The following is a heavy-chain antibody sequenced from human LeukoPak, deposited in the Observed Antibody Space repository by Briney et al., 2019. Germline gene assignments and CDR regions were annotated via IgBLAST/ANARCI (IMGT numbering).Heavy chain of an antibody. J-gene: IGHJ4*02. D-gene: IGHD3-10*01. Sequence: GSLRLSCAASGFTFSSYAMSWVRQAPGKGLEWVSAISGSGGSTYYADSVKGRFTISRDNSKNTLYLQMNSLRAEDTAVYYCAKSDRDYGSGSYYNRYWGQGTLVTVSS. CDR2: ISGSGGST. V-gene: IGHV3-23*01. CDR3: AKSDRDYGSGSYYNRY. CDR1: GFTFSSYA.